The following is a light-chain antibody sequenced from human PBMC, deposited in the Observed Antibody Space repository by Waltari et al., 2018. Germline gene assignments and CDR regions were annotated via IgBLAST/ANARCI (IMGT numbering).Light chain of an antibody. CDR2: TTS. Sequence: EIVMTQSPATLSLSPGERATLSCRASQSVSDNLAWYQQKPGQAPRLLIYTTSSRATGIPDRFSGSGSGTDFTLIISSLDPEDVAVYYCLQRSNWPLTFGGGTKVEIK. CDR3: LQRSNWPLT. V-gene: IGKV3-11*01. J-gene: IGKJ4*01. CDR1: QSVSDN.